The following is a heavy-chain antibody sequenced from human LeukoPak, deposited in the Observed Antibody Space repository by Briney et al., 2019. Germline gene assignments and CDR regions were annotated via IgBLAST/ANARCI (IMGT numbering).Heavy chain of an antibody. D-gene: IGHD3-22*01. CDR1: VGSTTVAT. CDR3: ARDYDSSGLGY. Sequence: PETLSLSPMDPVGSTTVATWSSISDPPQEGLEWIGYIYYSGSTNYNPSRKSRVNISLDTSKNQFALELSSVTAADTGVYYCARDYDSSGLGYWGQGALASVSS. V-gene: IGHV4-59*01. CDR2: IYYSGST. J-gene: IGHJ4*02.